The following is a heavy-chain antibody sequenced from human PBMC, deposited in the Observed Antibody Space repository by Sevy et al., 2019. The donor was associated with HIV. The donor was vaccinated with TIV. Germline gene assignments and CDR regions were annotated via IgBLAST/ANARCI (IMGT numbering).Heavy chain of an antibody. D-gene: IGHD6-13*01. CDR2: ISGSGDST. V-gene: IGHV3-23*01. CDR1: GFMFSTYA. Sequence: GGSLRLSCAASGFMFSTYAMNWVRQAPGKGLDWVSSISGSGDSTYYAESVKGRFTISRDNSKNTLYLQMNSLRAEDTAAYYCAKTIAAAGTGYYFDYWGQGTLVTVSS. J-gene: IGHJ4*02. CDR3: AKTIAAAGTGYYFDY.